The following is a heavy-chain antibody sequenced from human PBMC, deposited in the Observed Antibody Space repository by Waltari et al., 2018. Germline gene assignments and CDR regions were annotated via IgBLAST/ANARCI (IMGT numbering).Heavy chain of an antibody. CDR2: INHSGST. D-gene: IGHD3-10*01. V-gene: IGHV4-34*01. J-gene: IGHJ4*02. CDR1: GGSFSGYY. Sequence: QVQLQQWGAGLLKPSETLSLTCAVYGGSFSGYYWSWIRQPPGKGLEWIGEINHSGSTHYNPSLKRRVTISVDTSKNQFSLKLSSVTAADTAVYYCARSHPRDTMVRGVIPFDYWGQGTLVTVSS. CDR3: ARSHPRDTMVRGVIPFDY.